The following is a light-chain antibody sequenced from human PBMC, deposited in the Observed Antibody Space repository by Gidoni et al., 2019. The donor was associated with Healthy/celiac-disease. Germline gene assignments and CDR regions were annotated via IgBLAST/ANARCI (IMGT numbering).Light chain of an antibody. CDR1: QSVSSY. CDR2: DAS. V-gene: IGKV3-11*01. CDR3: QQRSNWLT. J-gene: IGKJ4*01. Sequence: EIVFTQSPATLSLSPGERATLSCRASQSVSSYLAWYQQKPGQAHRLRIYDASNRATGIPARFSGSGSGTDFTITISSLEPEDFAVYYCQQRSNWLTFGGGTKVEIK.